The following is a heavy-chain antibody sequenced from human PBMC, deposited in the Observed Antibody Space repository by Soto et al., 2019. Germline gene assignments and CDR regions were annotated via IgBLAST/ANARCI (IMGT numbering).Heavy chain of an antibody. CDR3: ARDLIGYSSSGYVPNGMDV. D-gene: IGHD6-13*01. V-gene: IGHV1-2*04. Sequence: ASVKVSCKASGYTFTGYYMHWVRQAPGQGLEWMGWINPNSGGTNYAQKFQGWVTMTRDTSISTAYMELSRLRSDDTAVYYCARDLIGYSSSGYVPNGMDVWGQGTTVTVSS. CDR1: GYTFTGYY. J-gene: IGHJ6*02. CDR2: INPNSGGT.